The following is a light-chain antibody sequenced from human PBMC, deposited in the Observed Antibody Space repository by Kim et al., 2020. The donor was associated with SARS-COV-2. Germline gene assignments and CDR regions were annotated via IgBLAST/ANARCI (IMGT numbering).Light chain of an antibody. J-gene: IGKJ2*01. CDR1: QDIRKY. Sequence: ASAGETVTSTCQASQDIRKYLNWFQQKPGKAPKLLIYDAVSLETGVPSRFSGSGSGTHFTFTIRSLQPEDIATYFCQQYDLLPYTFGQGTKVDIK. CDR2: DAV. CDR3: QQYDLLPYT. V-gene: IGKV1-33*01.